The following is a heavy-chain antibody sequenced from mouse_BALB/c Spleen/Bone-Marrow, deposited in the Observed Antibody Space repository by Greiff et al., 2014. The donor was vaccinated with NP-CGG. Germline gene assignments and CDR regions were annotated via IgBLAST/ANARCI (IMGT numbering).Heavy chain of an antibody. CDR3: ARITTATGAMDY. Sequence: VKLQESGPGLVAPSQSLSISCTVSGFSLTSYGVHWVRQPPGKGLGWLGVIWADGSTNYNSALVSRLSISKDNSKSQVFLKMNSLQTDDTAMYYCARITTATGAMDYWGQGTSVTVSS. V-gene: IGHV2-9*02. D-gene: IGHD1-2*01. CDR1: GFSLTSYG. CDR2: IWADGST. J-gene: IGHJ4*01.